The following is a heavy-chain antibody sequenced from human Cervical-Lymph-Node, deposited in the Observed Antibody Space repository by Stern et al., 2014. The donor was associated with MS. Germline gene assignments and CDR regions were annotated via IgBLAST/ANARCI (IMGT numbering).Heavy chain of an antibody. J-gene: IGHJ5*02. D-gene: IGHD3-3*01. CDR3: AKDLVLRFLEWFA. V-gene: IGHV3-23*04. CDR2: MSGSGDT. CDR1: GATITNYA. Sequence: EVQLVQSGGGLVQPGGSLRLSCAASGATITNYAMGWVRQAPGKGLEWVSGMSGSGDTYYADSVRGWFTISRDNSKNALYLQMNSLRAEDTAVYYCAKDLVLRFLEWFAWGQGALVTVSS.